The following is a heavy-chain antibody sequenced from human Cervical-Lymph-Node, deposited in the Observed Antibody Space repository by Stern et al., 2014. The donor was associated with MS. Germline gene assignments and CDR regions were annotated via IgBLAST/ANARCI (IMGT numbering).Heavy chain of an antibody. CDR3: ARCGYGDYNYWFDP. V-gene: IGHV1-69*01. J-gene: IGHJ5*02. D-gene: IGHD4-17*01. CDR2: IIPIFGTA. CDR1: GGTFSSYA. Sequence: VQLVEPGAEVKKPGSSVKVSCKASGGTFSSYAISWVRQAPGQGLAWTGGIIPIFGTANYAQKFQGRVTISADDSTSTAYMELSSLRSEDTAVYYCARCGYGDYNYWFDPWGQGTLVTVSS.